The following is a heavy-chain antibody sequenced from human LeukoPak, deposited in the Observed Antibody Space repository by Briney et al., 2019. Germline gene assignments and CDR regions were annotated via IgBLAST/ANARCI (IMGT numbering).Heavy chain of an antibody. V-gene: IGHV3-48*04. CDR3: AAKVGYSYGYGSYYFDY. CDR2: ISSSGSTI. Sequence: GGSLRLSCAASGFTFSSYAMHWIRQAPGKGLEWVSYISSSGSTIYYADSAKGRFTISRDNAKNSLYLQMNSLRAEDTAVYYCAAKVGYSYGYGSYYFDYWGQGTLVTVSS. D-gene: IGHD5-18*01. J-gene: IGHJ4*02. CDR1: GFTFSSYA.